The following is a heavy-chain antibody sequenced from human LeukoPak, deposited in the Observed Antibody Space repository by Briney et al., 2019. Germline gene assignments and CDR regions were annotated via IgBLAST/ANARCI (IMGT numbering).Heavy chain of an antibody. CDR1: GFTFSSYG. J-gene: IGHJ4*02. V-gene: IGHV3-33*01. CDR2: IWYDGSNK. CDR3: ARPLIEYSSSVTLGFDY. D-gene: IGHD6-6*01. Sequence: GGSLRLSCAASGFTFSSYGMHWVRQAPGKGLEWVAVIWYDGSNKYYADSVKGRFTISRDNSKNTLYLQMNSLRAEDTAVYYCARPLIEYSSSVTLGFDYWGQGTLVTVSS.